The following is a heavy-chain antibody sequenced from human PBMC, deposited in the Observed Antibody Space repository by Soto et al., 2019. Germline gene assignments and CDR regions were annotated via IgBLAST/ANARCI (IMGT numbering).Heavy chain of an antibody. Sequence: EVQLVESGGGLVQPGGSLRLSCAASGFTFSSYSMNWVRQAPGKGLEWVSYISSISSTIYYADSVKGRFTISRDNAKNSLYPQMNSLRAEDTAVYYCARDGLTMVRGVISLRPNWFDPWGQGTLVTVSS. D-gene: IGHD3-10*01. CDR1: GFTFSSYS. V-gene: IGHV3-48*01. J-gene: IGHJ5*02. CDR2: ISSISSTI. CDR3: ARDGLTMVRGVISLRPNWFDP.